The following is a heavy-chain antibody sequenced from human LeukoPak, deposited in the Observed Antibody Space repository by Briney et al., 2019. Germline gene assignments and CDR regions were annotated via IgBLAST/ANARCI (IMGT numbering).Heavy chain of an antibody. J-gene: IGHJ5*02. CDR2: LYYSGST. D-gene: IGHD3-10*01. CDR1: GGSIINSAYY. CDR3: ARITMDNWFDP. V-gene: IGHV4-39*07. Sequence: SETLSLTCTVSGGSIINSAYYWAWIRQPPGKGLEWIGSLYYSGSTHYNPSLESRVTVSIDTSKNQFSLKVRSVTAADTAVYYCARITMDNWFDPWGQGTLVTVSS.